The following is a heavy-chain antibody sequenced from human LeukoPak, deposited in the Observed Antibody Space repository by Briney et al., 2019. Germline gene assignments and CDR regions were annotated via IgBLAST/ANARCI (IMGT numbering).Heavy chain of an antibody. CDR2: INTNTGNP. CDR1: GYTFINHD. J-gene: IGHJ4*02. Sequence: ASVKVSCKGYGYTFINHDIDWVRQAAGQGLEWMGWINTNTGNPTYAQGFTGRFVFSLDTSVSTAYLQISSLKAEDTAVYYCARASGSDYWGQGTLVTVSS. D-gene: IGHD3-10*01. CDR3: ARASGSDY. V-gene: IGHV7-4-1*02.